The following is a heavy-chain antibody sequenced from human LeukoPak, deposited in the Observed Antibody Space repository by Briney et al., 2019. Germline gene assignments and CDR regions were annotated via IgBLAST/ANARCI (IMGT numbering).Heavy chain of an antibody. CDR3: AKDTASCSSTSCQFYYYYYGMDV. V-gene: IGHV3-7*01. CDR2: IKQDGSEK. J-gene: IGHJ6*02. Sequence: GGSLRLSCAASGFTFSIYWMSWVRQAPGKGLEWVANIKQDGSEKYYVDSVKGRFTISRDNAKNSLYLQMNSLRAEDTAVYYCAKDTASCSSTSCQFYYYYYGMDVWGQGTTVTVSS. CDR1: GFTFSIYW. D-gene: IGHD2-2*01.